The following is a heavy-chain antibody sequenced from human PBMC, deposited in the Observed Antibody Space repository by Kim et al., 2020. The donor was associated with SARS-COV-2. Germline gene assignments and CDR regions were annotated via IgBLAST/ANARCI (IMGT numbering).Heavy chain of an antibody. J-gene: IGHJ4*01. D-gene: IGHD2-15*01. Sequence: GGSLRLSCAASGFTFSSYAMSWVRQAPGKGLEWVSAISGSGGSTYYADSVKGRFTISRDNSKNTLYLQMNSLRAEDTAVYYCAKDHGRSGPILPYYWGQEPWSPSPQ. V-gene: IGHV3-23*01. CDR2: ISGSGGST. CDR3: AKDHGRSGPILPYY. CDR1: GFTFSSYA.